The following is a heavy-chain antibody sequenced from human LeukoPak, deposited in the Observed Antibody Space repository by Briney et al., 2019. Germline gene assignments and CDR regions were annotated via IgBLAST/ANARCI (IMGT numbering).Heavy chain of an antibody. D-gene: IGHD3-9*01. V-gene: IGHV3-48*04. J-gene: IGHJ4*02. Sequence: GGSLRLSCAASGFTFSSYSVNWVRQAPGKGLEWVSYISSSSSTIYYADSVKGRFTISRDNAKNSLYLQMNSLRAEDTAVYYCARGGNRGYFDWFPNYWGQGTLVTVSS. CDR3: ARGGNRGYFDWFPNY. CDR1: GFTFSSYS. CDR2: ISSSSSTI.